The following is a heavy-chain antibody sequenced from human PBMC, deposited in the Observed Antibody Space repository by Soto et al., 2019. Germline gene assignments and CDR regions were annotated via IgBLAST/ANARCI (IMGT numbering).Heavy chain of an antibody. J-gene: IGHJ6*02. Sequence: LETLSITCTVSGGSISSSSYYWGWIRQPPGKGLEWIGSIYYSGSTYYNPSLKSRVTISVDTSKNQFSLKLSSVTAADTAVYYCAGGSGSYYYYYGMDVWGQGTTVTVSS. D-gene: IGHD1-26*01. CDR3: AGGSGSYYYYYGMDV. CDR2: IYYSGST. CDR1: GGSISSSSYY. V-gene: IGHV4-39*01.